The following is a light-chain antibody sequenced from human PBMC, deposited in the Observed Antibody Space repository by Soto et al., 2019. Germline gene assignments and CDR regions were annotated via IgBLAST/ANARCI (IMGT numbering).Light chain of an antibody. J-gene: IGKJ5*01. CDR3: QHSTTWT. CDR1: QGISTY. V-gene: IGKV1-39*01. Sequence: EIQLTQSPATLSASLEARVTMTCRASQGISTYLNWYQQKPGKAPKLLIYAASSLQSGVPSRFSGSGSETDFTLTISSLQPEDFATYSCQHSTTWTFGQGTRLEN. CDR2: AAS.